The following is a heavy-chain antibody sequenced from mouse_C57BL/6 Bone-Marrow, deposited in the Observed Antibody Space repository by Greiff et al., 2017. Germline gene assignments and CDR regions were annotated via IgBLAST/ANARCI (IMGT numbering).Heavy chain of an antibody. J-gene: IGHJ1*03. Sequence: EVQGAESGAELVRPGASVKLSCTASGFNIKDDYMHWVTQRPEQGLEWIGWIDPENGDTEYASKFPGKATITADTSSNTAYLQLSSLTSEDTAVYYCTDPIYDGYYFDVWGTGTTVTVSS. D-gene: IGHD2-3*01. CDR2: IDPENGDT. CDR3: TDPIYDGYYFDV. V-gene: IGHV14-4*01. CDR1: GFNIKDDY.